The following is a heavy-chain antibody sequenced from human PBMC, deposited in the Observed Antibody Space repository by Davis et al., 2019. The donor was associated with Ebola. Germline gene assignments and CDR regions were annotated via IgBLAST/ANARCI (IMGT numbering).Heavy chain of an antibody. D-gene: IGHD1-26*01. CDR2: IYYSGST. CDR3: ARRVGGSYYKPFDY. CDR1: GDSISSYY. V-gene: IGHV4-59*05. Sequence: SETLSLTCTVSGDSISSYYWSWIRQPPGKGLEWIGSIYYSGSTYYNPSLKSRVTISVDTSKNQFSLKLSSVTAADTAVYYCARRVGGSYYKPFDYWGQGTLVTVSS. J-gene: IGHJ4*02.